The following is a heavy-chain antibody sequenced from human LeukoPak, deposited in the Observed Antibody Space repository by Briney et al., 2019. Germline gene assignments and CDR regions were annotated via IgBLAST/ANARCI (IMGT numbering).Heavy chain of an antibody. CDR2: IYYSGST. J-gene: IGHJ6*03. CDR3: ARNWGSPGYYYYMDV. CDR1: GGSISSSSYY. V-gene: IGHV4-39*07. Sequence: SETLSLTYTVSGGSISSSSYYWGWIRQPPGKGLEWIGSIYYSGSTYYNPSLKSRVTISVDTSKNQFSLKLSSVTAADTAVYYCARNWGSPGYYYYMDVWGKGTTVTVSS. D-gene: IGHD7-27*01.